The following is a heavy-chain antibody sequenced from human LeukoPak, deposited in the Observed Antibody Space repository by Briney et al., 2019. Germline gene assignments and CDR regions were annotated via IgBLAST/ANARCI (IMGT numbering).Heavy chain of an antibody. Sequence: GGSLRLSCAASGFTFSTYEMNWVRQAPGKGLEWVSYISTRGSIIYYADSVKGRFTISRDNAQNSLYLQMNSLKAEDTAVYYCATAYSGYYTYYFDYWGQGTLVTVSS. CDR1: GFTFSTYE. D-gene: IGHD3-22*01. V-gene: IGHV3-48*03. J-gene: IGHJ4*02. CDR3: ATAYSGYYTYYFDY. CDR2: ISTRGSII.